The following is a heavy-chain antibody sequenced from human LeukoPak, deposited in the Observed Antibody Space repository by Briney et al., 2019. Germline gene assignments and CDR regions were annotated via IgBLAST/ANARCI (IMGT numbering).Heavy chain of an antibody. CDR3: ARDWELLQDY. CDR1: NCSISSGYY. V-gene: IGHV4-38-2*02. CDR2: IYHSGST. J-gene: IGHJ4*02. Sequence: SETLSLTCTVSNCSISSGYYWGWIRQPPGKGLEWIGSIYHSGSTYYNPSLKSRVTISVDTSKNQFSLKLSSVTAADTAVYYCARDWELLQDYWGQGTLVTVSS. D-gene: IGHD1-26*01.